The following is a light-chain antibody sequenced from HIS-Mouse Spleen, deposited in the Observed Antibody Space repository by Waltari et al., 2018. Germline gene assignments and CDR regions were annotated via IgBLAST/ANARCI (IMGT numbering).Light chain of an antibody. CDR1: ALPKKY. V-gene: IGLV3-10*01. CDR3: YSTDSSGNHRV. CDR2: EDS. J-gene: IGLJ2*01. Sequence: SYELTQPPSVSVSPGQPARITSSGDALPKKYAYWYQQKSGQAPVLVNYEDSKRPSGIPERFSGSSSGTMATLTISGAQVEDEADYYCYSTDSSGNHRVFGGGTKLTVL.